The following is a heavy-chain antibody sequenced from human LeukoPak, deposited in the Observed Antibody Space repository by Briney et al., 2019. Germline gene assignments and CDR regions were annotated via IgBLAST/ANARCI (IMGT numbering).Heavy chain of an antibody. J-gene: IGHJ4*02. CDR2: ISTNTGNP. CDR3: ARGRDWSGTSCRHDY. CDR1: GYSFTTYA. V-gene: IGHV7-4-1*02. D-gene: IGHD2-2*01. Sequence: ASVKVSCKASGYSFTTYAMNWVRQAPGQGLEWMGWISTNTGNPTYAQGFTGRFVFSLDTSVSTAYLQISSLKAEDTAVYYCARGRDWSGTSCRHDYWGQGTLGTVSS.